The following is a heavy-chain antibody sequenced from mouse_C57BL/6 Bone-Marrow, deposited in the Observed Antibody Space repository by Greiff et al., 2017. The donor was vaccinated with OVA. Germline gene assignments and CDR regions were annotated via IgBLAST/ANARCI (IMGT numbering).Heavy chain of an antibody. J-gene: IGHJ3*01. V-gene: IGHV1-82*01. CDR2: IYPGDGDT. D-gene: IGHD3-2*02. Sequence: VQLQQSGPELVKPGASVKISCKASGYAFSSSWMNWVKQRPGKGLEWIGRIYPGDGDTNYNGKFKGKATLTADKSSSTAYMQLSSLTSEDSAVYFCARRRQLRLREFAYWGQGTLVTVSA. CDR1: GYAFSSSW. CDR3: ARRRQLRLREFAY.